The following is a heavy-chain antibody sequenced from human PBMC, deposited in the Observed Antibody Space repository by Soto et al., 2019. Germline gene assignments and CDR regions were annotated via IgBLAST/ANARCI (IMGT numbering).Heavy chain of an antibody. CDR2: ISWNSGSI. V-gene: IGHV3-9*01. Sequence: EVQLVESGGGLVQPGRSLRLSCAASGFTFDDYAMHWVRQVPGKGLEWVSGISWNSGSIGYADSVKGRFTISRDNAKNSLYLQMNSLRAEDTALYYCAKDIAAAAGTYYYGMDVWGQGTTVTVSS. CDR1: GFTFDDYA. D-gene: IGHD6-13*01. J-gene: IGHJ6*02. CDR3: AKDIAAAAGTYYYGMDV.